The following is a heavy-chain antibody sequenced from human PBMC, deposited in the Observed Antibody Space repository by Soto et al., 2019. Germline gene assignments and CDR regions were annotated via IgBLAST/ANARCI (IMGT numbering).Heavy chain of an antibody. J-gene: IGHJ6*04. V-gene: IGHV1-69*01. CDR2: XVPIFXKA. D-gene: IGHD1-26*01. CDR1: GGTFSRYA. CDR3: ARDRSGNGMDV. Sequence: SVKVSCKASGGTFSRYAISWVRQAPGQVLEWMGGXVPIFXKANYAQKLQGXVTITADXXTSTEYMELSSLRYEDTDVYYCARDRSGNGMDVWGKGTPVTVYS.